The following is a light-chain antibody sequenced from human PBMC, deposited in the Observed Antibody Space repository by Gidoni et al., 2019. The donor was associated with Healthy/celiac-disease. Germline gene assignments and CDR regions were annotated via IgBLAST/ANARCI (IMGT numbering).Light chain of an antibody. J-gene: IGKJ3*01. CDR2: DAS. CDR3: QQRSNWPPLFT. Sequence: EIVLTQSQATLSLSPGERATLSCRASQSVSSYLAWYQQKPGQAPRLLIYDASTRATGIPARFSGSGSGTDFTLTISILEPEYFAVYYCQQRSNWPPLFTFGPGTKVDIK. V-gene: IGKV3-11*01. CDR1: QSVSSY.